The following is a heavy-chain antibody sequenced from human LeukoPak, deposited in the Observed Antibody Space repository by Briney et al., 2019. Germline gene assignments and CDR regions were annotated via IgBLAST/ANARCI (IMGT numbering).Heavy chain of an antibody. CDR1: GGTFSSYA. CDR2: IIPIFGTA. Sequence: GASVKVSCKASGGTFSSYATSWVRQAPGQGLEWMGGIIPIFGTANYAQKFQGRVTITTDESTSTAYMELSSLRSEDTAVYYCARDAMPRNYMDVWGKGTTVTVSS. D-gene: IGHD2-2*01. J-gene: IGHJ6*03. CDR3: ARDAMPRNYMDV. V-gene: IGHV1-69*05.